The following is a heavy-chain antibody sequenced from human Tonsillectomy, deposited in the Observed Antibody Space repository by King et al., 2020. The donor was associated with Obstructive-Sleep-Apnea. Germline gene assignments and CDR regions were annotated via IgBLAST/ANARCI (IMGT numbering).Heavy chain of an antibody. D-gene: IGHD4-17*01. Sequence: QLQESGPGLVKPSETLSLTCTVSGYSISSGYYWGWIRQPPGKGLEWIGSIYHSGSTYYNPSLKSRVTISVDTSKNQFSLKLSPVTAADTAVYYCARSRTVTRVADYWGQGTLVTVSS. CDR3: ARSRTVTRVADY. V-gene: IGHV4-38-2*02. J-gene: IGHJ4*02. CDR1: GYSISSGYY. CDR2: IYHSGST.